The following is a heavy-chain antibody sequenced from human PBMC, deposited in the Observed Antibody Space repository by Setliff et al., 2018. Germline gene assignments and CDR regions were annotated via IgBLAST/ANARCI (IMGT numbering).Heavy chain of an antibody. V-gene: IGHV3-30*02. J-gene: IGHJ4*02. D-gene: IGHD6-25*01. CDR1: GFVFGTYG. CDR3: ANYEQRPRNLDY. Sequence: PGESLKISCAASGFVFGTYGMHWVRQAPGKGLDWVASVRFDGSYKVYADSVKGRFTISRDNSKNTIYLQMNSLRAEDTAVYYCANYEQRPRNLDYWGQGTLVTSPQ. CDR2: VRFDGSYK.